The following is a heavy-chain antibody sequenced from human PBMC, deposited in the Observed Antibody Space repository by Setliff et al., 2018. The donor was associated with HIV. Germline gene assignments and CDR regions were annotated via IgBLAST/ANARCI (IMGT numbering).Heavy chain of an antibody. J-gene: IGHJ4*02. V-gene: IGHV4-34*01. CDR1: GGSFSGHL. CDR2: ITPSGGT. D-gene: IGHD3-22*01. Sequence: SETLSLTCAVYGGSFSGHLWGWIRQPPGKGLEWIGEITPSGGTNYNPSLKSRVTISVDTSKNQFYLKLTSVTAADTAIYYCARPYDSLYGWGQGVLVTVSS. CDR3: ARPYDSLYG.